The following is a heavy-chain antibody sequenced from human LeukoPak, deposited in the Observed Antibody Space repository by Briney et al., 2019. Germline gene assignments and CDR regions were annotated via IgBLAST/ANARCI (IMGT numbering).Heavy chain of an antibody. Sequence: GGSLRLSCAASGFTFSSYGMHWVRQAPGKGLEWVAVISYDGSNKYYADSVKGRFTISRDNSKNTLYLQMNSLRAEDTAVYYCARDPIVGATTAFRVDYWGQGTLVTVSS. CDR1: GFTFSSYG. D-gene: IGHD1-26*01. J-gene: IGHJ4*02. CDR2: ISYDGSNK. CDR3: ARDPIVGATTAFRVDY. V-gene: IGHV3-30*03.